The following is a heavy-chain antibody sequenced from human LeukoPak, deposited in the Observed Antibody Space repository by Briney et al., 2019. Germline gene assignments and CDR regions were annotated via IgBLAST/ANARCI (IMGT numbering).Heavy chain of an antibody. J-gene: IGHJ6*04. Sequence: PGRSLRLSCAASGFTFNDYAMHWVRQAPGKGLEWVSGISWHSGSIDYADSVKGRFTISRDNAKNSLYLQMNSLRAEDTAVYYCAELGIMIGGVWGKGTTVTISS. CDR3: AELGIMIGGV. V-gene: IGHV3-9*01. CDR1: GFTFNDYA. D-gene: IGHD3-16*01. CDR2: ISWHSGSI.